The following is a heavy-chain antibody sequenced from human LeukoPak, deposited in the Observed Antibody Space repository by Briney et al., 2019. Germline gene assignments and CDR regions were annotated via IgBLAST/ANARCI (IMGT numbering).Heavy chain of an antibody. Sequence: ASVKVSRKVSGYTLPELSMHLVRQAPGKGLGGMGGFDSEDGETIYAQKFQGRVTMTEDTSTDTAYMELSSLRSEDTAVYYCATELGYCSSTSCPLGYWGQGTLVTVSS. V-gene: IGHV1-24*01. D-gene: IGHD2-2*01. CDR1: GYTLPELS. J-gene: IGHJ4*02. CDR2: FDSEDGET. CDR3: ATELGYCSSTSCPLGY.